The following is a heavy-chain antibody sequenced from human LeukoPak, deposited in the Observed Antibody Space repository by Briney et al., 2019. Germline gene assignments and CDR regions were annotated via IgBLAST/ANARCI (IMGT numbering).Heavy chain of an antibody. D-gene: IGHD1-26*01. Sequence: ASVKVSCKASGYTFTSYGISWVRQATGQGLEWMGWMNPSSGNTGYAQKFQGRVTITRNTSISTAYMELSSLRSEDTAVYYCARLKPLELLRARDAFDIWGQGTMVTVSS. CDR2: MNPSSGNT. CDR1: GYTFTSYG. V-gene: IGHV1-8*03. CDR3: ARLKPLELLRARDAFDI. J-gene: IGHJ3*02.